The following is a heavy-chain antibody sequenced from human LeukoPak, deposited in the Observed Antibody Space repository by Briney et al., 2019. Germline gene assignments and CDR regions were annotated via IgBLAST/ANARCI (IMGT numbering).Heavy chain of an antibody. D-gene: IGHD3-22*01. CDR3: ARDKTMNDAFDI. J-gene: IGHJ3*02. CDR1: GGSISSGGYS. V-gene: IGHV4-30-2*01. CDR2: IYHSGST. Sequence: PSETLSLTCAVSGGSISSGGYSWSWIRQPPGKGLEWIGYIYHSGSTYYNPSLKSRVTISVDRSKNQFSLKLSSVTAADTAVYYCARDKTMNDAFDIWGQGTMVTVSS.